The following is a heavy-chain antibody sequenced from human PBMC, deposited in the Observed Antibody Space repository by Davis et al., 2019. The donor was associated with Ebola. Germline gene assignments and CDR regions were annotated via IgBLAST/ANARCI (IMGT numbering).Heavy chain of an antibody. Sequence: AASVKVSCKASGGTFISYAISWVRQAPGQGLEWMGGIIPIFGTANYAQKFQGRVTITADKSTSTAYMELSSLRSEDTAVYYCARDGTSYYDFWSGYYRGVPFDYWGQGTLVTISS. V-gene: IGHV1-69*06. CDR3: ARDGTSYYDFWSGYYRGVPFDY. CDR1: GGTFISYA. CDR2: IIPIFGTA. D-gene: IGHD3-3*01. J-gene: IGHJ4*02.